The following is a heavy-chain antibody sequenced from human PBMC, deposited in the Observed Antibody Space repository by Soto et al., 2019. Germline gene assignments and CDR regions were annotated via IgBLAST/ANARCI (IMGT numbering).Heavy chain of an antibody. D-gene: IGHD3-22*01. Sequence: EVQLVETGGGLIQPGGSLRLSCAASGFTVSTNYMSWVRQAPGKGLEWVSLIYSGGSTYYADSVKGRFTVSSDNAKNTLYLQMNGLRAEDTAVYYCARRSSGYPYYFDYWGQGTLVTVSS. CDR1: GFTVSTNY. CDR2: IYSGGST. CDR3: ARRSSGYPYYFDY. V-gene: IGHV3-53*02. J-gene: IGHJ4*02.